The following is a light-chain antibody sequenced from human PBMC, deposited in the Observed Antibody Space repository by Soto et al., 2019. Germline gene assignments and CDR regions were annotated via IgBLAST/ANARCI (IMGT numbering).Light chain of an antibody. CDR3: QQYNNWPPWT. J-gene: IGKJ1*01. Sequence: EIGVTPSPATLSLSPREKATLSCVASQSVSSNLAWYQQKPGQAPRLLIYGASTRATGIPARFSGSGSGTEFTLTISSLQSEDFAVYYCQQYNNWPPWTVGQGTKV. CDR2: GAS. V-gene: IGKV3-15*01. CDR1: QSVSSN.